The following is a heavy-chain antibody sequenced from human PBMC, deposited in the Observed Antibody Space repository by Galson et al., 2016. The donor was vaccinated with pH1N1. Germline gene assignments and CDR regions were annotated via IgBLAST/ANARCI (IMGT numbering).Heavy chain of an antibody. CDR2: TSGSGGTT. Sequence: SLRLSCAASGFAFSNYAMSWVRQAPGKGLEWVSATSGSGGTTYFADSVRGRFTVSRDHSKNTLYLQMSSLRAEDTGVYYCAKDIGYCSSTSCQYYYYYGMDVWGQGTTVTVSS. V-gene: IGHV3-23*01. J-gene: IGHJ6*02. CDR1: GFAFSNYA. D-gene: IGHD2-2*01. CDR3: AKDIGYCSSTSCQYYYYYGMDV.